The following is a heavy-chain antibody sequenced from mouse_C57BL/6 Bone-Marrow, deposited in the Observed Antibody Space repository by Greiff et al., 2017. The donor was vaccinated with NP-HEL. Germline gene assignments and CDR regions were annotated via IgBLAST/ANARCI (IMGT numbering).Heavy chain of an antibody. CDR1: GYTFTDNY. CDR3: ARWGLRRGYYFDY. V-gene: IGHV1-19*01. D-gene: IGHD2-4*01. J-gene: IGHJ2*01. Sequence: VQLQQSGPVLVKPGASVKMSCKASGYTFTDNYMNWVKQSHGKSLEWIGVINPYNGGTSYNQKFKGKATLTVDKSSSTAYMELNSLTSEDSAVYYCARWGLRRGYYFDYWGQGTTLTVSS. CDR2: INPYNGGT.